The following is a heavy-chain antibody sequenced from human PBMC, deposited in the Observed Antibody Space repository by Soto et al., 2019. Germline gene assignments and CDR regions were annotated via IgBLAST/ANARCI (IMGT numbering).Heavy chain of an antibody. V-gene: IGHV4-59*08. CDR3: ARRGYCSSTSCYDNWFDP. J-gene: IGHJ5*02. D-gene: IGHD2-2*01. CDR2: IYYSGST. CDR1: GGSISSYY. Sequence: SETLSLTCTVSGGSISSYYWSWIRQPPGKGLEWIGYIYYSGSTNYNPSLKSRVTISVDTSKNQFSLKLSSVTAADTAVYYCARRGYCSSTSCYDNWFDPWGQGTLVTVSS.